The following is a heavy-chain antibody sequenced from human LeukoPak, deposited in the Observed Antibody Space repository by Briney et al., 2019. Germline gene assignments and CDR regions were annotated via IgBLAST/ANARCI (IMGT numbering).Heavy chain of an antibody. J-gene: IGHJ3*02. CDR2: ITPYNGNA. CDR3: ARDLIYDNTGSSRDTNDAFDI. V-gene: IGHV1-18*04. CDR1: GYTFTSYG. Sequence: ASVKVSCKASGYTFTSYGINWVRQAPGQGLEWMGWITPYNGNAKYAQKFQGRVTMTTDTSTDIAYMDLRSLGSDDTAMYYCARDLIYDNTGSSRDTNDAFDIWGQGTMLIVSS. D-gene: IGHD5-18*01.